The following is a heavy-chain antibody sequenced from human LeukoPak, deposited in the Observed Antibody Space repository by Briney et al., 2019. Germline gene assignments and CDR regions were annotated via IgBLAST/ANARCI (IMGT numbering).Heavy chain of an antibody. J-gene: IGHJ4*02. D-gene: IGHD4-11*01. V-gene: IGHV4-39*01. CDR1: GGSISTSGYY. CDR3: ARLGGYSHGPDPVDY. CDR2: IFYSGIT. Sequence: PSETLSLTCTVSGGSISTSGYYWGWIRQPPGKGLEWIGNIFYSGITHYNPSLSSRATLSVATSKNRFSLKLSSVTAADTAVYYCARLGGYSHGPDPVDYWGQGTLVSVSS.